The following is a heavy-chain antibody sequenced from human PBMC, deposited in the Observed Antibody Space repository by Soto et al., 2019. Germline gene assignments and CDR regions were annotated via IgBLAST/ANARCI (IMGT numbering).Heavy chain of an antibody. CDR2: IYYSGST. J-gene: IGHJ3*02. Sequence: SETLSLTCTVSGGSIISGGYYWSWIRQHPGKGLEWIGYIYYSGSTYYNPSLKSRVTISVDTSKNQFSLKLSPVTAADTAVYYCASSIGYSSSWHGAFDIWGQGTMVTVSS. D-gene: IGHD6-13*01. V-gene: IGHV4-31*02. CDR1: GGSIISGGYY. CDR3: ASSIGYSSSWHGAFDI.